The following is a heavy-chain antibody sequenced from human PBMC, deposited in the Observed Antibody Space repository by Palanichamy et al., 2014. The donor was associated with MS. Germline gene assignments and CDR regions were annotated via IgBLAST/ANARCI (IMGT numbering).Heavy chain of an antibody. CDR3: ARELLLRYAFDI. CDR1: GYTFTSYY. CDR2: INPSGGST. J-gene: IGHJ3*02. Sequence: QVQLVQSGAEVKKPGASVKVSCKASGYTFTSYYMHWVRQAPGQGLEWMGIINPSGGSTSYAQKLQGRVTMTRDTSTSTVYMELSSLRSEDTAVYYCARELLLRYAFDIWGQGTMVTVSS. V-gene: IGHV1-46*03. D-gene: IGHD1-26*01.